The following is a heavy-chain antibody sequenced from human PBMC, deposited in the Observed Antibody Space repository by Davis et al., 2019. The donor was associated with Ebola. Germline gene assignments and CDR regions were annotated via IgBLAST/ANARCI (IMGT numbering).Heavy chain of an antibody. CDR2: IYHSGNT. J-gene: IGHJ6*02. D-gene: IGHD6-6*01. Sequence: LRLSCAVSGGSISSGGYSWSWIRQPPGKGLEWIGYIYHSGNTFYNPSLRSRVTISVDRSKNQFSLEVTSVTAADTAVYYCARDRGITTRTGRGSYYGMDVWGQGTTVTVSS. CDR3: ARDRGITTRTGRGSYYGMDV. V-gene: IGHV4-30-2*01. CDR1: GGSISSGGYS.